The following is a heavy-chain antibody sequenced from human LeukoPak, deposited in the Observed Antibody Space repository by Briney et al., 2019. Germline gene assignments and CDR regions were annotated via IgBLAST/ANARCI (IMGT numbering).Heavy chain of an antibody. J-gene: IGHJ6*03. Sequence: SDTLSLTCAVNGGSFSRYYWSWIRQPPGKGLEWIGEINHSGSTNYNPSLKSRVTISVDTSKNQFSLKLNSVTAADTAVYYCARVTSSSTPLYYYYMDVWGKGTTVTVSS. D-gene: IGHD6-13*01. CDR2: INHSGST. CDR1: GGSFSRYY. CDR3: ARVTSSSTPLYYYYMDV. V-gene: IGHV4-34*01.